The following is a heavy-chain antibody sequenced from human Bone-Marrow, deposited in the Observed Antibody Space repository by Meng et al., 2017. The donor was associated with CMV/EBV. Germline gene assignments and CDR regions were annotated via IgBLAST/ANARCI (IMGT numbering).Heavy chain of an antibody. CDR2: IYSGGST. V-gene: IGHV3-53*05. CDR3: GNNGYLGMDV. CDR1: GFTVSSDY. D-gene: IGHD6-25*01. Sequence: GGSLRLSCAASGFTVSSDYMSWVRQAPGKGLEWVSVIYSGGSTYYADSVKGRFTISRDNSKNTLYLEMNSLRVEDSAVYYCGNNGYLGMDVWGQGTTVTVSS. J-gene: IGHJ6*02.